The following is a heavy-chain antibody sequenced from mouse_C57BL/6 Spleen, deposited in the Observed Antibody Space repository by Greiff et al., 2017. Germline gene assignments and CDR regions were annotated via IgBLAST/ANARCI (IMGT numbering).Heavy chain of an antibody. Sequence: EVQGVESGGGLVKPGGSLKLSCAASGFTFSSYAMSWVRQTPEKRLEWVATISDGGSYTYYPDNVKGRFTISRDNAKNNLYLQMSHLKSEDTAMYDCAKAYDYDDWYFDVWGTGTTVTVSS. J-gene: IGHJ1*03. CDR1: GFTFSSYA. CDR3: AKAYDYDDWYFDV. V-gene: IGHV5-4*01. CDR2: ISDGGSYT. D-gene: IGHD2-4*01.